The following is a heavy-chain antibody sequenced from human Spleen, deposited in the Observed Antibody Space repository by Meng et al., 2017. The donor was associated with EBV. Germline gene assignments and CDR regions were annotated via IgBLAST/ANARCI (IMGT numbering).Heavy chain of an antibody. J-gene: IGHJ4*02. CDR1: GGTFSSYA. Sequence: QVQLVQSGAEVKKPGSSVKVSCKASGGTFSSYALSWVRQAPGQRLEWMGGILPSTTNYAQKFQGRVTITAVKSTSTTYMELSSLRSEDTAVYYCASLRDGDYQYYFDYWGQGTLVTASS. CDR3: ASLRDGDYQYYFDY. CDR2: ILPSTT. D-gene: IGHD4-17*01. V-gene: IGHV1-69*06.